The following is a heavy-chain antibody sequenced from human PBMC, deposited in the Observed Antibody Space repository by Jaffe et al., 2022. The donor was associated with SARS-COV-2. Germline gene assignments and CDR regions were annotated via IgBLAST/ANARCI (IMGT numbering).Heavy chain of an antibody. CDR2: IKEDGSDV. J-gene: IGHJ3*02. D-gene: IGHD2-15*01. V-gene: IGHV3-7*01. Sequence: EVHLVESGGDLVQPGGSLRLSCAASGFAFSTYYMTWVRQAPGKGLEWVANIKEDGSDVFYVNSVKGRFTISRDNAKNSMFLEMNSLRDEDTAVYFCAAGGKLGALDIWGQGTMVTVSS. CDR3: AAGGKLGALDI. CDR1: GFAFSTYY.